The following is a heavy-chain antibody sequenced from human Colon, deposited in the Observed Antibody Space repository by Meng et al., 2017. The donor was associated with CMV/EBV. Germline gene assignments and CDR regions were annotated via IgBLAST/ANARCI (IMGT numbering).Heavy chain of an antibody. CDR3: AKDTAYYYGSGSRAYGMDV. V-gene: IGHV3-23*01. Sequence: GGSLRLSCAASGFTFNNYVMTWVRQAPGKGLEWVSDISGSGSSTYYADSVKGRYTISRDNSKNTLYLQMNSLGAEDTAVYYCAKDTAYYYGSGSRAYGMDVWGQGTTVTVSS. CDR2: ISGSGSST. CDR1: GFTFNNYV. D-gene: IGHD3-10*01. J-gene: IGHJ6*02.